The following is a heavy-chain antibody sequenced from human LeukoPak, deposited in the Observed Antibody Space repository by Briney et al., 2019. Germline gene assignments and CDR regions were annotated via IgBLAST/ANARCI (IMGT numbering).Heavy chain of an antibody. V-gene: IGHV3-20*04. D-gene: IGHD3-10*01. CDR1: GFTFDDYG. CDR3: ARGLEGSGSYYNGYFDY. J-gene: IGHJ4*02. Sequence: GGSLRLSCAASGFTFDDYGMSWVRQVPGKGLDWVSGINWIGGSTGYADSVKGRFTISRDNAKNSLYLQMNSLRAEDTALYYCARGLEGSGSYYNGYFDYWGQGTLVTVSS. CDR2: INWIGGST.